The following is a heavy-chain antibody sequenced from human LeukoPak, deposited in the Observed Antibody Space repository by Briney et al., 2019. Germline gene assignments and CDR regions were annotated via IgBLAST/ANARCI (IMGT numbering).Heavy chain of an antibody. J-gene: IGHJ6*03. CDR2: ISAYNGNT. CDR1: GYTFTSYG. CDR3: ARYDRDAKFSYYYYMDV. Sequence: ASVKVSCKASGYTFTSYGISWVRQAPGQGLEWMGWISAYNGNTNYAQKLQGRVTMTTDKSTSTAFLERRGLVSDDTAVYYCARYDRDAKFSYYYYMDVRGKGTTVTVS. V-gene: IGHV1-18*01. D-gene: IGHD2-21*02.